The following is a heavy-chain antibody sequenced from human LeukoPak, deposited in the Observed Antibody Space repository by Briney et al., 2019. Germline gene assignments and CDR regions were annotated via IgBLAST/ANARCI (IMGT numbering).Heavy chain of an antibody. V-gene: IGHV4-38-2*02. D-gene: IGHD4-11*01. CDR2: IYHSGST. CDR1: GYSISSDYY. J-gene: IGHJ4*02. Sequence: SETLSLTCTVSGYSISSDYYWGWLRQPPGKGLEWIGTIYHSGSTYYNPSLKSRVTISVDTPKNQFSLKLSSVTAADTAVYYCATSDLGDTVNFDYWGQGTLVTVSS. CDR3: ATSDLGDTVNFDY.